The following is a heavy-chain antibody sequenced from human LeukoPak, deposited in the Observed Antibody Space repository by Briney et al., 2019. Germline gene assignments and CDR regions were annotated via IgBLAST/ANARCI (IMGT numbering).Heavy chain of an antibody. Sequence: GESLKISCKGSGYSFTSYWIAWVRQMPGKGLEWMGIIYAGDSDTRYSPSFQGQVTISADKSISTTYLQWSSLKASDTAMYYCARQGIVVADSFDPWGQGTLVTVSS. J-gene: IGHJ5*02. CDR2: IYAGDSDT. CDR1: GYSFTSYW. CDR3: ARQGIVVADSFDP. D-gene: IGHD6-19*01. V-gene: IGHV5-51*01.